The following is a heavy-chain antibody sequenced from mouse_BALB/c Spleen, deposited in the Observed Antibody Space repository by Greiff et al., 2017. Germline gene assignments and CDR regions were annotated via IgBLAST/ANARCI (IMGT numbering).Heavy chain of an antibody. CDR3: TRGDYFDY. Sequence: VQLQQPGAELVKPGASVKLSCKASGYTFTSYYMYWVKQRPGQGLEWIGGINPSNGGTNFNEKFKSKATLTVDKSSSTAYMQLSSLTSEDSAVYCCTRGDYFDYWGQGTTLTVSS. CDR1: GYTFTSYY. CDR2: INPSNGGT. V-gene: IGHV1S81*02. J-gene: IGHJ2*01.